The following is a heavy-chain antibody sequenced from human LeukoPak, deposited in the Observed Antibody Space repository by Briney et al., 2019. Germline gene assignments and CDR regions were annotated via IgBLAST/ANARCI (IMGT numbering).Heavy chain of an antibody. CDR3: ARDVRGPGRFDP. CDR1: GFTFSSYA. V-gene: IGHV3-23*01. Sequence: GGSLRLSCAASGFTFSSYAMSWVRQAPGKGLEWVSAISGSGGSTYYADSVKGRFTISRDNSKNTLYLQMNSLRAEDTAVYYCARDVRGPGRFDPWGQGTLVTVSS. CDR2: ISGSGGST. J-gene: IGHJ5*02. D-gene: IGHD3-10*02.